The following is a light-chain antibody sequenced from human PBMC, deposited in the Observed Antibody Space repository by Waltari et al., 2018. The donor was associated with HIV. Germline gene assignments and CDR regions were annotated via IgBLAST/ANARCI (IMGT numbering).Light chain of an antibody. Sequence: QSVLTQPPSVSGAPGQRVTISCTGSSSNIGAGYDFHWYQQLPGTAPKLLIYGNNNRPSGVPDRFSASKSDTSASLTITGLQAEHEGDYYCQSYDSDLGGSYVFGTGTKVSVL. CDR3: QSYDSDLGGSYV. J-gene: IGLJ1*01. CDR1: SSNIGAGYD. V-gene: IGLV1-40*01. CDR2: GNN.